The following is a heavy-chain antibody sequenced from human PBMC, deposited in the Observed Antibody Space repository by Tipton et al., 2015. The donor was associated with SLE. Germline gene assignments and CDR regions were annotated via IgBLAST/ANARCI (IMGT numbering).Heavy chain of an antibody. CDR1: GFTFSSYA. Sequence: GSLRLSCAASGFTFSSYAMSWVRQAPGKGLEWVANINQDGSGKYYVDSMRGRFTSSRDNAKNSLYLQMSSLRAEDTAIYYCAREDGYNNNDYWGQGTLVTVSS. J-gene: IGHJ4*02. V-gene: IGHV3-7*01. CDR3: AREDGYNNNDY. D-gene: IGHD5-24*01. CDR2: INQDGSGK.